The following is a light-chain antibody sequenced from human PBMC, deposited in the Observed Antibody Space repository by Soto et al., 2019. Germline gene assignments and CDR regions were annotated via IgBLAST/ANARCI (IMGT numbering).Light chain of an antibody. Sequence: EIVLTQSPGTLSLSPGERATLSCRASQSVSNYLAWYQQKPGQAPRLLIHGASSRATGTPDRFSGSGSGTDFTLTLSRLEPEDFAVYYCQQYGTSSWTFGQGTKVEIK. CDR3: QQYGTSSWT. J-gene: IGKJ1*01. CDR1: QSVSNY. V-gene: IGKV3-20*01. CDR2: GAS.